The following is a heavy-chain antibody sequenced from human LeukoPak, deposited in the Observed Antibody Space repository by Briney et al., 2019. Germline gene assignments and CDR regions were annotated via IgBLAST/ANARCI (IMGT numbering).Heavy chain of an antibody. CDR2: INHSGTS. D-gene: IGHD3-10*01. CDR1: RGSLSGSF. V-gene: IGHV4-34*01. CDR3: ARGGSSNSFDP. Sequence: KTSETLSLTCAVQRGSLSGSFWTWIRQPPGKGLEWIGEINHSGTSNYSPSLKSRVTISADTSKNQLSLNLTSVTAADTAVYYCARGGSSNSFDPWGQGTLVTVSS. J-gene: IGHJ5*02.